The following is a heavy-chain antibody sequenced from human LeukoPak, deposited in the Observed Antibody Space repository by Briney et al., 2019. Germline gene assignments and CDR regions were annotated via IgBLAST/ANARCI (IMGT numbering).Heavy chain of an antibody. CDR3: ASRRRNYHY. J-gene: IGHJ4*02. V-gene: IGHV4-4*09. Sequence: SETLSLTCTVSGGSISSYYWSWIRQPPGKGLEWIGYIYTSGSTNYNPSLKSRVTISVDTSKNQFSLKLSSVTAADTAVCYCASRRRNYHYWGQGTLVTVSS. D-gene: IGHD4-11*01. CDR2: IYTSGST. CDR1: GGSISSYY.